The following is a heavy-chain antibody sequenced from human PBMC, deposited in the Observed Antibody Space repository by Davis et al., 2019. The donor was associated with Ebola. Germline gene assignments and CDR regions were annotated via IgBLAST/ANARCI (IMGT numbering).Heavy chain of an antibody. CDR3: ARAPNGDFDY. CDR1: GGSISSYY. J-gene: IGHJ4*02. D-gene: IGHD4-17*01. CDR2: IYTSGST. Sequence: PSETLSLTCTVSGGSISSYYWSWIRQPPGKGLEWIGYIYTSGSTNYNPSLKSRVTISVDTSKNQFSLKLSSVTAADTAVYYCARAPNGDFDYWGQGTLVTVSS. V-gene: IGHV4-4*08.